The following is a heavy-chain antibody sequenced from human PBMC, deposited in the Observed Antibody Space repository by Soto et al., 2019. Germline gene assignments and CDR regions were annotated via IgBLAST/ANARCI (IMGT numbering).Heavy chain of an antibody. CDR1: GFTLSSYS. J-gene: IGHJ4*02. CDR3: ARDLNWAFDY. Sequence: EVQLVESGGGLVQPGGSLRLSCAASGFTLSSYSMNWVRQAPGKGLEWISYISGGSRNIHYADSVKGRFTISRDNAENSLYLQMNSLRDEDTAVYYCARDLNWAFDYWGQGALVAVSS. CDR2: ISGGSRNI. D-gene: IGHD7-27*01. V-gene: IGHV3-48*02.